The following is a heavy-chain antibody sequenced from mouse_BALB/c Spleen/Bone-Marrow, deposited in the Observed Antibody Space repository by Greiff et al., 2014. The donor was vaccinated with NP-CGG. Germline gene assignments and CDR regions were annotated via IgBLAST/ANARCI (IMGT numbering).Heavy chain of an antibody. V-gene: IGHV4-1*02. CDR3: ARGDWAWFVY. Sequence: EVQVVESGGGLVQPGGSLKLSCAASGFDFNRYWMSWVRQAPGKGLEWIGEINPDSSTINYTPSLKDKFIISRDNAKNTLYLQMSKVRSEDTALYYCARGDWAWFVYWGQGTLVTVSA. D-gene: IGHD4-1*01. J-gene: IGHJ3*01. CDR1: GFDFNRYW. CDR2: INPDSSTI.